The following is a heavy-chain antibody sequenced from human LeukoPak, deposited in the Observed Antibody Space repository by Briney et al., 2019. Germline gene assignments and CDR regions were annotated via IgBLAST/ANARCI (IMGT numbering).Heavy chain of an antibody. CDR2: TNHSGST. Sequence: SETLSLTCAVYGGSFSGYYWSWIRQPPGKGLEWIGETNHSGSTNYNPSLKSRVTISVDTSKNQFSLKLSSVTAADTAVYYCARDGRQVVPAASTVDYWGQGTLVTVSS. D-gene: IGHD2-2*01. V-gene: IGHV4-34*01. CDR3: ARDGRQVVPAASTVDY. CDR1: GGSFSGYY. J-gene: IGHJ4*02.